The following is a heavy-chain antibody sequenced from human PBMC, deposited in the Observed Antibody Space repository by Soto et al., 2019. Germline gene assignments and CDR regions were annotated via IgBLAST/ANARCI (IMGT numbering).Heavy chain of an antibody. D-gene: IGHD1-7*01. CDR1: GYSFTSNW. CDR3: ARPPSGTTTFFDS. Sequence: EVQLVQSGPEVKKSGESLKISCKGSGYSFTSNWIGWVRQMPGKGLEWMGIIYPSDSDTRYSPSFQGQVTISADKSISTASLQWSSLKASDTAMYYCARPPSGTTTFFDSWGQGTLVTVSS. CDR2: IYPSDSDT. J-gene: IGHJ4*02. V-gene: IGHV5-51*03.